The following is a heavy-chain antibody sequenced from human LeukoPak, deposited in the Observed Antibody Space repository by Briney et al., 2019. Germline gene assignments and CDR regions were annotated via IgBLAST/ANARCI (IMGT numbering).Heavy chain of an antibody. V-gene: IGHV3-64D*09. CDR2: ISSTGGST. J-gene: IGHJ4*02. Sequence: PGGSLRLSCSASGFTFSSYAIHWVRQAPGKGLEYVSGISSTGGSTYTADSVKGRFTISRDNSKNTVYLQMSSLRAEDTAVYYCVKRTGLYFDYWGQGTLVTASS. CDR3: VKRTGLYFDY. CDR1: GFTFSSYA. D-gene: IGHD1-1*01.